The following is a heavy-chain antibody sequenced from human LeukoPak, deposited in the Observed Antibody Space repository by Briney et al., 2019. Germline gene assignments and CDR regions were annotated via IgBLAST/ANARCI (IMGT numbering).Heavy chain of an antibody. D-gene: IGHD3-22*01. CDR1: GGPINNYY. Sequence: SETLSLTCTVSGGPINNYYWSWLRQPPGKGLEWIGYIYYSGSTNYNPSLKSRVTISVDTSINQFSLKMTSVTDADTAVYYCARAGAYYYDSSGYYDYWGQGTLVTVSS. V-gene: IGHV4-59*12. CDR2: IYYSGST. J-gene: IGHJ4*02. CDR3: ARAGAYYYDSSGYYDY.